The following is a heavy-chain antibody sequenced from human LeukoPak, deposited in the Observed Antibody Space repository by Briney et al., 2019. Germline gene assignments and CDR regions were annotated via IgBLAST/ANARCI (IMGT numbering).Heavy chain of an antibody. CDR1: GGTFSSYA. Sequence: GASVKVSCKASGGTFSSYAISWVRQAPGQGLEWMGGIIPIFGTANYAQKFQGRVTITADESTSTAYMELSSLRSEDTAVYYCARALDYYDSRIPDYYYYYGMDVWGQGTTVTVSS. CDR2: IIPIFGTA. D-gene: IGHD3-22*01. V-gene: IGHV1-69*13. CDR3: ARALDYYDSRIPDYYYYYGMDV. J-gene: IGHJ6*02.